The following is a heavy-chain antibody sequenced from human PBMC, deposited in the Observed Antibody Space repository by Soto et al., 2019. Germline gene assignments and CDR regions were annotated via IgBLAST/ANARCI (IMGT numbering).Heavy chain of an antibody. V-gene: IGHV4-4*02. CDR2: IYHSGST. CDR1: SGSISSSNW. CDR3: ARLSSSWYGRKPYYFDY. D-gene: IGHD6-13*01. Sequence: SETLSLTCAVSSGSISSSNWWSWVRQPPGKGLEWIGEIYHSGSTNYNPSLKSRVTISVDKSKNQFSLKLSSVTAADTAVYYCARLSSSWYGRKPYYFDYWGQGTLVTVSS. J-gene: IGHJ4*02.